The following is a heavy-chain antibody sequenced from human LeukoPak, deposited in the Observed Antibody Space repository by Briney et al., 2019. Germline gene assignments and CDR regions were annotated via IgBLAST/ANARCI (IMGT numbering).Heavy chain of an antibody. Sequence: PGGSLRLSCAASGFIFSNYWMSWVRQAPGKGLEWVANIRPDGSEEYYVDSLKGRFTISRDNAKNSLYLQVNNLRAEDTAVYYCARGYGDYPLYFDYWGQGTLVTVSS. D-gene: IGHD4-17*01. V-gene: IGHV3-7*04. J-gene: IGHJ4*02. CDR2: IRPDGSEE. CDR3: ARGYGDYPLYFDY. CDR1: GFIFSNYW.